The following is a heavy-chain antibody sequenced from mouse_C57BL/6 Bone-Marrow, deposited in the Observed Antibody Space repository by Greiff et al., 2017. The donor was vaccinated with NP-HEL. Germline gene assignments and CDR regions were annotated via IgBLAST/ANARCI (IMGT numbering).Heavy chain of an antibody. CDR3: ASIYYDYPFAY. CDR1: GYAFSSSW. D-gene: IGHD2-4*01. Sequence: VQLQQSGPELVKPGASVKISCKASGYAFSSSWMNWVKQRPGKGLEWIGRIYPGDGDTNYNGKFKGKATLTADKSSSTAYMQLSSLTSEDSAVYFCASIYYDYPFAYWGQGTLVTVSA. V-gene: IGHV1-82*01. CDR2: IYPGDGDT. J-gene: IGHJ3*01.